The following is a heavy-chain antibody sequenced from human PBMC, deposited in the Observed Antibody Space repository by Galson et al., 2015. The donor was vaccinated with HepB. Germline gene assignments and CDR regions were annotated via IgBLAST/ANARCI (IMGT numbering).Heavy chain of an antibody. CDR3: ARLAAAADWAGLDY. Sequence: SETLSLTCTVSGGSISSYYWSWIRQPPGKGLEWIGYIYYSGSTNYNPSLKSRVTISVDTSKNQFSLKLSSVTAADTAVYYCARLAAAADWAGLDYWGQGTLVTVSS. J-gene: IGHJ4*02. CDR2: IYYSGST. D-gene: IGHD6-13*01. V-gene: IGHV4-59*08. CDR1: GGSISSYY.